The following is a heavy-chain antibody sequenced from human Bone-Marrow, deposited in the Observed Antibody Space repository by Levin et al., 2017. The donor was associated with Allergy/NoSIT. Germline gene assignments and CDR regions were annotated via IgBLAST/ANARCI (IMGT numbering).Heavy chain of an antibody. CDR1: GFTFSNHG. J-gene: IGHJ2*01. D-gene: IGHD2/OR15-2a*01. CDR3: AKEATAYFSGWYFDL. CDR2: ISYEGGTK. V-gene: IGHV3-30*18. Sequence: GGSLRLSCEASGFTFSNHGVQWVRQSPGKGLEWVAVISYEGGTKIYADSVKGRFTISRDNSKSTVSLEMNSLRLEDTGVYYCAKEATAYFSGWYFDLWGRGTQVTVSS.